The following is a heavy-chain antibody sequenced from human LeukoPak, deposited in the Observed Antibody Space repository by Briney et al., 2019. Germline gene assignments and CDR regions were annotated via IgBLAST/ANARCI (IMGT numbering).Heavy chain of an antibody. CDR3: ARGGPSWWQQLVNFWFDP. V-gene: IGHV1-46*01. J-gene: IGHJ5*02. CDR2: INPSGGST. D-gene: IGHD6-13*01. Sequence: ASVKVSCKASGYTFTSYYMHWVRQAPGQGLEWMGIINPSGGSTSYAQKFQGRVTMTRDTSTSTVYMELSSLSSEDTAVYYCARGGPSWWQQLVNFWFDPWGRGTLVTVSS. CDR1: GYTFTSYY.